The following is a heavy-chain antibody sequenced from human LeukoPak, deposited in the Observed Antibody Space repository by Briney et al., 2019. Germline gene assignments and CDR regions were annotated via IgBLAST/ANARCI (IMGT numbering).Heavy chain of an antibody. Sequence: PSGTLSLTCAVSGDSISKYYWSWIRQTPGKGLEWIAYIYYTGDTNYSPSLKSRVAISIDTSKNRFSLKLTSVTAADTAVYFCAGMPVGGLRQFDSWGQGALVTVSS. CDR2: IYYTGDT. J-gene: IGHJ4*02. CDR3: AGMPVGGLRQFDS. D-gene: IGHD6-19*01. CDR1: GDSISKYY. V-gene: IGHV4-59*03.